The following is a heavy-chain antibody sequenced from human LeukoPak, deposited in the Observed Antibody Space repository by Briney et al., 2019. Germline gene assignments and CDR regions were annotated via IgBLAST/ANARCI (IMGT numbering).Heavy chain of an antibody. CDR3: ARSYCSSTSCYASGYFDY. J-gene: IGHJ4*02. V-gene: IGHV4-39*01. CDR2: IYYSGST. CDR1: GGSINSGNYY. Sequence: PSETLSLTCTVSGGSINSGNYYWGWIRQPPGKGLEWIGSIYYSGSTYLNPTLKSRVTISVDTSKSQFSLKLSSVTAADTAVYYCARSYCSSTSCYASGYFDYWGQGTLVTASS. D-gene: IGHD2-2*01.